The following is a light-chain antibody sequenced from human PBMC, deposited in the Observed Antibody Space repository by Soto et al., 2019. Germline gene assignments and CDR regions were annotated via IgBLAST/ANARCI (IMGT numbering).Light chain of an antibody. CDR1: QSISSY. CDR3: QQSYSNPGT. CDR2: AAS. J-gene: IGKJ1*01. V-gene: IGKV1-39*01. Sequence: DIQMTQSPSSLSASVGDRVTITGRASQSISSYLNWYQQKPGKAPKLLIYAASSLQSGVPSRFSGSGSGTDFTLTINSLQPEDFSTYYCQQSYSNPGTFGQGTKVDIK.